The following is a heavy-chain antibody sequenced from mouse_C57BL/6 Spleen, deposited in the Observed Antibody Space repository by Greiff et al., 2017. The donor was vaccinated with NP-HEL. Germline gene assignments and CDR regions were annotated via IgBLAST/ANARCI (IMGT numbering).Heavy chain of an antibody. CDR3: TRDNYGSRFAY. J-gene: IGHJ3*01. D-gene: IGHD1-1*01. CDR1: GFTFSSYA. Sequence: EVQRVESGEGLVKPGGSLKLSCAASGFTFSSYAMSWVRQTPEKRLEWVAYISSGGDYIYYADTVKGRFTISRDNARNTLYLQMSSLKSEDTAMYYCTRDNYGSRFAYWGQGTLVTVSA. CDR2: ISSGGDYI. V-gene: IGHV5-9-1*02.